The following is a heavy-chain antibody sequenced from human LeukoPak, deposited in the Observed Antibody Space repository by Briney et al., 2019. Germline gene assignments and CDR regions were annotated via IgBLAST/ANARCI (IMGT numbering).Heavy chain of an antibody. V-gene: IGHV1-2*04. Sequence: ASVKVSCEASGYTFTGYYIHWVRQAPGQGLEWMGWINPNSGGTNYAQKFQGWVTMTRDTSISTAYMELSRLRSDDTAVYYCARGRHDFDYWGQGTLVTVSS. J-gene: IGHJ4*02. CDR1: GYTFTGYY. CDR3: ARGRHDFDY. CDR2: INPNSGGT.